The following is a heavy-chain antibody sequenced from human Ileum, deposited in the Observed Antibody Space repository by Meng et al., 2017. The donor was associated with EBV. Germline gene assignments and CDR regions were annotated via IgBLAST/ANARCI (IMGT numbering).Heavy chain of an antibody. Sequence: EFGPGLAQPSHTPSLTCTVSGGSISSSSYYWGWIRQPPGKGLEWIGSIYYSGSTYYNPSLKSRVTISVDTSKNQFSLKLSSVTAADTAVYYCARELMYCSGGSCYPFDYWGQGTLVTVSS. CDR3: ARELMYCSGGSCYPFDY. V-gene: IGHV4-39*07. D-gene: IGHD2-15*01. CDR1: GGSISSSSYY. CDR2: IYYSGST. J-gene: IGHJ4*02.